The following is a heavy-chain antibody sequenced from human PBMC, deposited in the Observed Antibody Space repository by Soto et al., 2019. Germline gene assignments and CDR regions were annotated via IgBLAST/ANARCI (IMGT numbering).Heavy chain of an antibody. CDR2: IDPSDSYT. V-gene: IGHV5-10-1*01. CDR1: GYSFTSYW. CDR3: AREEETDIAPNWFDP. D-gene: IGHD5-12*01. J-gene: IGHJ5*02. Sequence: PGETLKISCKGSGYSFTSYWISWVRQMPGKGLEWMGRIDPSDSYTNYSPSFQGHVTISADKSISTAYLQWSSLKASDTAMYYCAREEETDIAPNWFDPWGQGTLVTVSS.